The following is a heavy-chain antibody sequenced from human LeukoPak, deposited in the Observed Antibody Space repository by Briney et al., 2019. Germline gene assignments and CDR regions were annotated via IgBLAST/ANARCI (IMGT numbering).Heavy chain of an antibody. D-gene: IGHD1-26*01. Sequence: PSETLSLTCTVSGGSISSGDYYWSWIRQPPGKGLEWIGYIYYSGSTYYNPSLKSRVAISVDTSKDQFSLKLSSVTAADTAVYYCARDLRSNFRRIYYFDYWGQGTLVTVSS. CDR1: GGSISSGDYY. V-gene: IGHV4-30-4*01. CDR2: IYYSGST. J-gene: IGHJ4*02. CDR3: ARDLRSNFRRIYYFDY.